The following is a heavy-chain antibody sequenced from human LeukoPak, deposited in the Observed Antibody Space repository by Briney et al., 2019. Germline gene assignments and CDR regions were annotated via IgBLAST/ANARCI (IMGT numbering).Heavy chain of an antibody. CDR1: GFTFSSYA. V-gene: IGHV3-23*01. CDR2: ISGSGGST. J-gene: IGHJ4*02. CDR3: ARGLGLEERYSSGWYGP. D-gene: IGHD6-19*01. Sequence: GGSLRLSCAASGFTFSSYAMSWVRQAPGKGLEWVSAISGSGGSTYYADSVKGRFTISRDNSKNTLYLQMNSLRAEDTAVYYCARGLGLEERYSSGWYGPWGQGTLVTVSS.